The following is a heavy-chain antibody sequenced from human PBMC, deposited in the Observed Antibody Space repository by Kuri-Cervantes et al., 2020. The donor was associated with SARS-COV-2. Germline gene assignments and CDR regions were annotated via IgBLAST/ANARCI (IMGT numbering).Heavy chain of an antibody. D-gene: IGHD6-13*01. CDR2: IYTSGST. CDR3: ARVRVGSSRPVDY. J-gene: IGHJ4*02. Sequence: SCTVSGGSISSGSYYWSWIRQPAGKGLEWIGRIYTSGSTNYNPSLKSRVTISVDTSKNQFSLKLSSVTAADTAVYYCARVRVGSSRPVDYWGQGTLVTVSS. V-gene: IGHV4-61*02. CDR1: GGSISSGSYY.